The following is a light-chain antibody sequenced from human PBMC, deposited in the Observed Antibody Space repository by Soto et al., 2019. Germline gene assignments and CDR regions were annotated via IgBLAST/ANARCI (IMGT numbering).Light chain of an antibody. CDR3: PAWDTSLYGPV. Sequence: QSVLTQPPSASGTPGQRVTISCSGSSSNIGSNAVNWYQHLPGTAPKLLIYSNAQRPSGVPDRFSGSKSGTAASLALSGLMSEAAAAYYCPAWDTSLYGPVFGGGTKLTVL. CDR2: SNA. CDR1: SSNIGSNA. V-gene: IGLV1-44*01. J-gene: IGLJ3*02.